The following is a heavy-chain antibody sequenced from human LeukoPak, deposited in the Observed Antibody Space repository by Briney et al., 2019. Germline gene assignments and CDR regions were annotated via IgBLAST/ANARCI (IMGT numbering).Heavy chain of an antibody. CDR3: ARESQEVVVVPGATYYYYYMDV. J-gene: IGHJ6*03. V-gene: IGHV3-23*01. CDR2: IGGSGTRT. Sequence: QAGGSLRLSCSASGFTFTTYGMNWVRQAPGKGLEWVSGIGGSGTRTYYADSVKGRFTISRDNAKNSLYLQMNSLRADDTAIYYCARESQEVVVVPGATYYYYYMDVWGKGTTVTISS. CDR1: GFTFTTYG. D-gene: IGHD2-2*01.